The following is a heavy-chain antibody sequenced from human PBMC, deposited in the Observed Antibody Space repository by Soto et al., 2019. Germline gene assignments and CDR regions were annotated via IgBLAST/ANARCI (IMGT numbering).Heavy chain of an antibody. CDR3: SRPMIVVVVSLFYL. Sequence: PGGSLRLSCAASGFTFSSRAMGWVRQAPGKGLEWVSTITSSGGNTYYADSVKGRFTISRDNSKNTLYLQMNSLRAGDTAIYYCSRPMIVVVVSLFYLWGQGTLVTGSS. CDR1: GFTFSSRA. D-gene: IGHD3-22*01. CDR2: ITSSGGNT. V-gene: IGHV3-23*01. J-gene: IGHJ1*01.